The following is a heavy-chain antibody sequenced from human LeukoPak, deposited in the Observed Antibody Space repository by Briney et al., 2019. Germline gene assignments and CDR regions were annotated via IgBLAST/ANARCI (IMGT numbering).Heavy chain of an antibody. CDR1: GFTVSGNY. V-gene: IGHV3-53*01. CDR3: AKDKYSSFDY. Sequence: GGSLRLSCAASGFTVSGNYMSWVRQAPGKGLEWVSVLYSTGTIYYADSVKGRFTISRDNSKNTLYLQMNSLRAEDTAVYYCAKDKYSSFDYWGQGTLVTVSS. CDR2: LYSTGTI. D-gene: IGHD6-6*01. J-gene: IGHJ4*02.